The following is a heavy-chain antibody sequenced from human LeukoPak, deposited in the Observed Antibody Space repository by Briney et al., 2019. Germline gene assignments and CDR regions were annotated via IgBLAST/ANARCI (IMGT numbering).Heavy chain of an antibody. V-gene: IGHV4-39*07. CDR1: GGSISSSSYY. CDR3: ARGGIAAAGALDY. Sequence: ASETLSLTCTVSGGSISSSSYYWGWIRQPPGKGLEWIGSIYYSGSTYYNPSLKSRVTISVDTSKNQFSLKLSSVTAADTAVYYCARGGIAAAGALDYWGQGTLVTVSS. CDR2: IYYSGST. D-gene: IGHD6-13*01. J-gene: IGHJ4*02.